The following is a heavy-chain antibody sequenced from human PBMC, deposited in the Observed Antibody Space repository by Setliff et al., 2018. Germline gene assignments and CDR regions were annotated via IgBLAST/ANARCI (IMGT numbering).Heavy chain of an antibody. J-gene: IGHJ4*02. CDR3: ARTCSGSGCYAGLES. D-gene: IGHD2-15*01. CDR2: LNSDGTTT. Sequence: GGSLRLSCAASGFTFSTYWMHWVRQAPGKGLVWVSRLNSDGTTTTYADSVKGRFTISRGNSKNTLYLQMNSLRPEDTAVYYCARTCSGSGCYAGLESWGQGTPVTVSS. CDR1: GFTFSTYW. V-gene: IGHV3-74*01.